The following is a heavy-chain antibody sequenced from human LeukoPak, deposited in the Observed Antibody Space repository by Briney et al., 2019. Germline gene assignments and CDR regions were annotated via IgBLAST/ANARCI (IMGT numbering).Heavy chain of an antibody. CDR1: GFTFSSYS. D-gene: IGHD6-13*01. CDR3: ANSRAAS. J-gene: IGHJ5*02. Sequence: NAGGSLRLSCAASGFTFSSYSMSWVRQAPGKGLEWVSSISSRSSYIYYADTLKGRFTISRDNAKNSLYLQMNSLRAEDTAVYYCANSRAASWGQGTLVTVSS. V-gene: IGHV3-21*04. CDR2: ISSRSSYI.